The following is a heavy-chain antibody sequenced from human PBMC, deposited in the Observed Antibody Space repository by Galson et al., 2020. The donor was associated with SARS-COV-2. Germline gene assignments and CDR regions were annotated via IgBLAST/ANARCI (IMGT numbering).Heavy chain of an antibody. J-gene: IGHJ4*02. CDR1: GGFISSGYY. D-gene: IGHD3-9*01. CDR2: SYHSGRT. CDR3: ARGLDHHPRTID. Sequence: SETLSLTCTVSGGFISSGYYWTWIRQPPGKGLEWVAYSYHSGRTYYNPSLKSRLTMSMDTSKNQFSLTLSSVTAADTAVYYCARGLDHHPRTIDWGQGTLVTVSS. V-gene: IGHV4-31*03.